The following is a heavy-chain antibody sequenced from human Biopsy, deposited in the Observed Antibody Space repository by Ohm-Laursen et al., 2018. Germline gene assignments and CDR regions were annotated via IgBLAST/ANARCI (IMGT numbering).Heavy chain of an antibody. J-gene: IGHJ2*01. CDR1: GDSISSYY. D-gene: IGHD3-22*01. CDR2: VYYTGST. Sequence: SDTLSLTCTVSGDSISSYYWSWIRQPPGKGLEWIGYVYYTGSTDYNPSLQSRVTISVDTSKNHFSLRLRSVTPADTAIYYCARDRGFYSDRTVPGYFDPWGRGTLVTVSS. CDR3: ARDRGFYSDRTVPGYFDP. V-gene: IGHV4-59*01.